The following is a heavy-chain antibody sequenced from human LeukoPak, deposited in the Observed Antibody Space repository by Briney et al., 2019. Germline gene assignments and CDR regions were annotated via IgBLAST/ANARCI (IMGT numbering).Heavy chain of an antibody. V-gene: IGHV3-21*04. CDR3: ARIPFDYGDYVAGYYFDC. D-gene: IGHD4-17*01. CDR1: GFTFSSYS. J-gene: IGHJ4*02. CDR2: ISSSSSYI. Sequence: PGGSLRLSCAASGFTFSSYSMNWVRQAPGKGLEWVSSISSSSSYIYYADSVKGRFTISRDNSKNTLYLQMNFLRAEDTAVYYCARIPFDYGDYVAGYYFDCWGQGTLVTVSS.